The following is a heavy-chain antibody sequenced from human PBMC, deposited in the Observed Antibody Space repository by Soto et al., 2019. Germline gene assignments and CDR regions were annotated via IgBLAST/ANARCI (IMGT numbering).Heavy chain of an antibody. CDR3: ARDVSSSGWYSDIYYFDS. J-gene: IGHJ4*02. Sequence: QVQLQESGPGLVKPSETLSLTCTVSGGSISSYYWSWIRQPAGQGLEWIGRIYTSGSTNYNPSLKSRVTMSVVTSKNESSLKLCSVTAADAAVYYWARDVSSSGWYSDIYYFDSWGQGTLVTVSS. CDR2: IYTSGST. CDR1: GGSISSYY. D-gene: IGHD6-19*01. V-gene: IGHV4-4*07.